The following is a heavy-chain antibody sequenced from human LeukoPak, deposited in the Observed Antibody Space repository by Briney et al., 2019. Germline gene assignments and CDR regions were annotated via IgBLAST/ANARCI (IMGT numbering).Heavy chain of an antibody. CDR1: GFTFSSYA. V-gene: IGHV3-30-3*01. J-gene: IGHJ4*02. D-gene: IGHD2-15*01. CDR2: ISYDGSNK. Sequence: PGGSLRLSCAASGFTFSSYAMHWVRQAPGKGLEWVAVISYDGSNKYYADSVKGRFTISRDNSKNTLYLQMNSLRAEDTAVYYCARPPNDCSGGSYYSEWYYFDYWGQGTLVTVSS. CDR3: ARPPNDCSGGSYYSEWYYFDY.